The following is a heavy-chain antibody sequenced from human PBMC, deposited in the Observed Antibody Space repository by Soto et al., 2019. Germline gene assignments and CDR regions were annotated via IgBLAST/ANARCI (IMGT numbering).Heavy chain of an antibody. CDR3: AIRTYCSSTSCYVGGGSYGMDV. V-gene: IGHV1-69*17. CDR2: IIPIFGIA. CDR1: GGTFSSYA. D-gene: IGHD2-2*01. J-gene: IGHJ6*02. Sequence: QVQLVQSGAEVKKPGSSVKVSCKASGGTFSSYAISWVRQAPGQGLEWMGGIIPIFGIANYAQKFQGRVTITADKSTSTAYMELSSLRSEDTAVYYCAIRTYCSSTSCYVGGGSYGMDVWGQGTTVTVSS.